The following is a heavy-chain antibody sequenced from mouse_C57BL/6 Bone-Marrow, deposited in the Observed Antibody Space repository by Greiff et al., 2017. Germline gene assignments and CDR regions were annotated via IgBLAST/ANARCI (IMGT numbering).Heavy chain of an antibody. CDR3: ARIYDHDISMDY. V-gene: IGHV1-39*01. CDR2: INPNNGTT. Sequence: EVQLQQSGPELVQPGASVKISCKASGYEFPDYNMNWVKQSNGKSLEWIGVINPNNGTTTYPQTVKGKATMTVDHSSSTAYLQLNSLTSEDYAVYYYARIYDHDISMDYWGQGTSVTVSS. D-gene: IGHD2-4*01. J-gene: IGHJ4*01. CDR1: GYEFPDYN.